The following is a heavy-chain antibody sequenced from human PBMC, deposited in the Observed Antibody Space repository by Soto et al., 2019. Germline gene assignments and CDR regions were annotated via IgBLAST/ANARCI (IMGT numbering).Heavy chain of an antibody. V-gene: IGHV1-58*01. CDR2: IVVGSGNT. D-gene: IGHD6-19*01. Sequence: VASVKVSCKASGFTFTSSAVQWVRQARGQRLEWIGWIVVGSGNTNYAQKFQERVTITRDMSTSTAYMELSSLRSEDTTVYYCAADLRVSSGWYTHFDHWGQGTLVTVSS. CDR3: AADLRVSSGWYTHFDH. CDR1: GFTFTSSA. J-gene: IGHJ4*02.